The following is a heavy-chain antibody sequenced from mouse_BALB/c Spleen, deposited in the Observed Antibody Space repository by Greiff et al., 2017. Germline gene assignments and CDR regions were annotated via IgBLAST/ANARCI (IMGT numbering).Heavy chain of an antibody. D-gene: IGHD2-14*01. Sequence: EVKLMESGGGLVQPGGSLKLSCAASGFDFSRYWMSWVRQAPGKGLEWIGEINPDSSTINYTPSLKDKFIISRDNAKNTLYLQMSKVRSEDTALYYCARGGRYDFYAMDYGGQGNSVTVSS. CDR2: INPDSSTI. V-gene: IGHV4-1*02. CDR1: GFDFSRYW. CDR3: ARGGRYDFYAMDY. J-gene: IGHJ4*01.